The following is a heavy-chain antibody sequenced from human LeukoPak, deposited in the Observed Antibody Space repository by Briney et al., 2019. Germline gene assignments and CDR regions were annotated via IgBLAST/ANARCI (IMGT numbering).Heavy chain of an antibody. V-gene: IGHV1-58*01. D-gene: IGHD1-26*01. CDR1: GVTFTSSA. J-gene: IGHJ4*02. CDR3: AAKTSWELLEGYFDY. CDR2: IVVGSGNT. Sequence: SVKVSCKASGVTFTSSAVQWVRQARGQRLEWIGWIVVGSGNTNYAQKFQERVTITRDMSTSTAYMELSSLRSEDTAVYYCAAKTSWELLEGYFDYWGQGTLVTVSS.